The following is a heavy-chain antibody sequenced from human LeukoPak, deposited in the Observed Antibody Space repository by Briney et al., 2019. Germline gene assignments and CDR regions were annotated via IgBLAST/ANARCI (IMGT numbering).Heavy chain of an antibody. CDR3: AIDLTSGFDY. D-gene: IGHD3-10*01. V-gene: IGHV4-39*01. Sequence: MASETLSLTCTVSGGSISSSSYYWGWIRQPPGKGLEWIGSIYYSGSTYYNPSLKSRVTISVDTSKNQFSLKLSSVTAADTAVYYRAIDLTSGFDYWGQGTLVTVSS. CDR1: GGSISSSSYY. CDR2: IYYSGST. J-gene: IGHJ4*02.